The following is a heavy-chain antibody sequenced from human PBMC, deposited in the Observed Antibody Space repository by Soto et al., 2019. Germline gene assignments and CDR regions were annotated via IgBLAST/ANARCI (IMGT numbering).Heavy chain of an antibody. CDR3: ARVSGSGSYHNWFDP. Sequence: GASVKVSCKASGGTFSSYAISWVRQVPGQGLEWMGGIIPIFGTANYAQKFQGRVTITADESTSTAYMELSSLRSEDTAVYYCARVSGSGSYHNWFDPWGQGTLVTVSS. CDR1: GGTFSSYA. CDR2: IIPIFGTA. V-gene: IGHV1-69*13. J-gene: IGHJ5*02. D-gene: IGHD3-10*01.